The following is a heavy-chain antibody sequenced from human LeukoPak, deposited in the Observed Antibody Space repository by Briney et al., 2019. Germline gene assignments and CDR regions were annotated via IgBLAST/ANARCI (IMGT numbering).Heavy chain of an antibody. CDR2: MNPNSGNT. V-gene: IGHV1-8*01. CDR1: GYTFTSYD. D-gene: IGHD5-18*01. CDR3: AREGDVDTAMVTPDSSTNGGVWFDP. J-gene: IGHJ5*02. Sequence: ASVKVSCKASGYTFTSYDINWVRQATGQGLEWMGWMNPNSGNTGYAQKFQGRVTMTRNTSISTAYMELSSLRSEDTAVYYCAREGDVDTAMVTPDSSTNGGVWFDPWGQGTLVTVSS.